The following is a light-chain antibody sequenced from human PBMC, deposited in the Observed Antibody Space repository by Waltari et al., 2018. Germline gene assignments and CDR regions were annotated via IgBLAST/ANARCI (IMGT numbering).Light chain of an antibody. J-gene: IGLJ3*02. CDR2: RSD. CDR1: ASHIGGNL. Sequence: QSVLTQPPSASGTPGPRVTISCSGSASHIGGNLANWYHQPPGKAPKLLIYRSDQRPSGVPDRFSGSKSGTSASLAISGLQSEDEADYYCASWDDSLNGHWVFGGGTKVTVL. V-gene: IGLV1-44*01. CDR3: ASWDDSLNGHWV.